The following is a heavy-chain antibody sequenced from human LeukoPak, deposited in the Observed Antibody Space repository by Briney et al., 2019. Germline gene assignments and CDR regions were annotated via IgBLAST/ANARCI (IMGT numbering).Heavy chain of an antibody. V-gene: IGHV3-30*04. Sequence: GGSLRLSCAASGFTSSSYAMSWVRQAPGKGLEWVAVISSDGSEEFYADSVKGRFTISRDNSKDALSLQMNSLRAEDTAVYYCAKESLIVVVISTDAFDIWGQGTMVTVSS. D-gene: IGHD3-22*01. CDR1: GFTSSSYA. CDR2: ISSDGSEE. CDR3: AKESLIVVVISTDAFDI. J-gene: IGHJ3*02.